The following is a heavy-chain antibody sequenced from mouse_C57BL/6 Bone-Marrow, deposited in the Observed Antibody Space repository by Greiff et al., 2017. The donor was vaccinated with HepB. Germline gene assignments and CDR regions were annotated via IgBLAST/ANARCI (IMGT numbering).Heavy chain of an antibody. CDR1: GYTFTSYD. D-gene: IGHD2-4*01. J-gene: IGHJ3*01. Sequence: VKLMESGPELVKPGASVKLSCKASGYTFTSYDINWVKQRPGQGLEWIGWIYPRDGSTKYNEKFKGKATLTVDTSSSTAYMELHSLTSEDSAVYFCARSGDYDGAWFAYWGQGTLVTVSA. CDR3: ARSGDYDGAWFAY. V-gene: IGHV1-85*01. CDR2: IYPRDGST.